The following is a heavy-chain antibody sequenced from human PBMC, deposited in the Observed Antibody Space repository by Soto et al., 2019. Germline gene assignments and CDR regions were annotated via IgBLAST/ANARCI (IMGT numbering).Heavy chain of an antibody. CDR3: AKDRRLLLFPY. Sequence: GGSLRLSCAASGFTFSSYAMSWVRQAPGKGLEWVSAISGSGGSTYYADSVKDRFTISRDNSMNTLYLQMNSLRAEDTAVYYCAKDRRLLLFPYWGQGTLVTVSS. CDR1: GFTFSSYA. CDR2: ISGSGGST. J-gene: IGHJ4*02. D-gene: IGHD3-10*01. V-gene: IGHV3-23*01.